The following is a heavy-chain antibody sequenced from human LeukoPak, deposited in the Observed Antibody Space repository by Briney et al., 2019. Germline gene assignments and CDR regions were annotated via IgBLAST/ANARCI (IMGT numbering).Heavy chain of an antibody. J-gene: IGHJ3*02. Sequence: MSSETLSLTRTLSGRSISSGRYYWSWLRQPAGRGLGWIGRIYARGSTNHNPSLKSRVTISVDTSKNQFSLKLSSVTAADTAVYYCARDLQPFGVVTHGAFDIWGQGTMVTVSS. CDR2: IYARGST. CDR1: GRSISSGRYY. V-gene: IGHV4-61*02. CDR3: ARDLQPFGVVTHGAFDI. D-gene: IGHD3-3*01.